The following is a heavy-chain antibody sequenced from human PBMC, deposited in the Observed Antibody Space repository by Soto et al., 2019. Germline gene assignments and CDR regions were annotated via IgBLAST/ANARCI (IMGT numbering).Heavy chain of an antibody. D-gene: IGHD3-22*01. V-gene: IGHV3-23*01. CDR3: AKNGPVDGYFEAFAY. Sequence: EVQVLDSGGGLVQPGGSVRLFCAASGFTFSSNAMTWVRQAPGKGLEWVSTINGTGGTYYADAVKGRFSISRDNSKSTLHLQMANLRAEDTAVYFCAKNGPVDGYFEAFAYWGRGTPVTVSS. CDR1: GFTFSSNA. J-gene: IGHJ4*02. CDR2: INGTGGT.